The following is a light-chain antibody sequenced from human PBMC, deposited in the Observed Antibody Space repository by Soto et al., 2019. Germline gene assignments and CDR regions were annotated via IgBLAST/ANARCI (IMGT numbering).Light chain of an antibody. V-gene: IGKV1-27*01. CDR2: AAS. CDR3: QRYYNAPFT. CDR1: QGIKNY. J-gene: IGKJ4*01. Sequence: DIQVTQHPSSLSASVGDRVTITCRASQGIKNYLAWYQQKPGETPKLLIYAASTLRSGIPPRFSGSGSGTDFTLTINNLQPEDVATYYCQRYYNAPFTFGGGTKVEIK.